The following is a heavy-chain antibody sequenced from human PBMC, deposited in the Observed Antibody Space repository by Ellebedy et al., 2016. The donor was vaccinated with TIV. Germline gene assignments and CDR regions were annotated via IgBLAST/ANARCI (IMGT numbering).Heavy chain of an antibody. CDR3: ARTTMLRGVIISLIILFDY. J-gene: IGHJ4*02. D-gene: IGHD3-10*01. Sequence: GESLKISXAASGFTFRNYWMNWVRQAPGKGLEWVANIKQDGSEKKYVDSVKGRFTISRDNAKNSLYLQMNSLRAEDTAVYYCARTTMLRGVIISLIILFDYWGQGTLVTVSS. CDR2: IKQDGSEK. CDR1: GFTFRNYW. V-gene: IGHV3-7*01.